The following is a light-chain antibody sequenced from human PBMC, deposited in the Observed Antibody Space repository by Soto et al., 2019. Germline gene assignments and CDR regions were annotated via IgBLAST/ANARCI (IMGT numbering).Light chain of an antibody. CDR1: QSLVYSNGHTY. CDR3: MQGTHWPYS. J-gene: IGKJ2*03. V-gene: IGKV2-30*01. CDR2: EVS. Sequence: VMTQSPLSLPVTLGQPASISCRSSQSLVYSNGHTYLNWFQQRPGQSPRRLIYEVSNRDSGVPDRFSGSGSGTDFTLRINRVEAEDVGIYYCMQGTHWPYSFGQGTKLEIK.